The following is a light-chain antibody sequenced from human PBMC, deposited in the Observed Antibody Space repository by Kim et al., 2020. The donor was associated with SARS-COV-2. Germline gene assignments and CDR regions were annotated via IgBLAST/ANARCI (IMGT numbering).Light chain of an antibody. Sequence: RQTATLTCPGNSNNVGNQGAAWLQQHQGHPPKLLSYRNNNRPSGISERLSASRSGNTASLTITGLQPEDEADYYCSAWDSSLSAWVFGGGTKLTVL. J-gene: IGLJ3*02. V-gene: IGLV10-54*01. CDR3: SAWDSSLSAWV. CDR2: RNN. CDR1: SNNVGNQG.